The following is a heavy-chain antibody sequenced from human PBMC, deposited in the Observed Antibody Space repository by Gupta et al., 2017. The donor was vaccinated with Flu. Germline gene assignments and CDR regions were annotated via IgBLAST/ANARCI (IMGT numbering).Heavy chain of an antibody. Sequence: EVQLVESGGGLVKPGGSLRLSCAASGFTFSSYSMNWVRQAPGKGLEWVSSISSRSSYIYYADSVKGRFTISRDNAKNSLYLQMNSLRAEDTAVYYCASLCPTVTLSCFDYWGQGTLVTVSS. D-gene: IGHD4-17*01. V-gene: IGHV3-21*01. CDR2: ISSRSSYI. J-gene: IGHJ4*02. CDR3: ASLCPTVTLSCFDY. CDR1: GFTFSSYS.